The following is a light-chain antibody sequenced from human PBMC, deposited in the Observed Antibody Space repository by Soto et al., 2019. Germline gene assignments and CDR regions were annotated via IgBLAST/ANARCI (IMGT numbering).Light chain of an antibody. CDR2: DVS. Sequence: QSALPQPASLSGSPGQSITISCTGTSSDVGGYNYVSWYQQHPGKAPKLMIYDVSNRPSGVSNRFSGSKSANTASLTISGLQAEDEADYYCSSYTGSSTYVVFGGGTKLTVL. CDR3: SSYTGSSTYVV. J-gene: IGLJ2*01. CDR1: SSDVGGYNY. V-gene: IGLV2-14*01.